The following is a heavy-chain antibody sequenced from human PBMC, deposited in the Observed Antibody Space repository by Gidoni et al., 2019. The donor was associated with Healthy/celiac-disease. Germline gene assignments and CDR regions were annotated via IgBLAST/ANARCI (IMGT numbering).Heavy chain of an antibody. Sequence: QLQLQESGSGLVKPSQTLSLTCAVSGGSIRSGGYSWSWIRQPPGKGLEWIGYIYHSGSTYYNPSLKSRVTISVDRSKNQFSLKLSAGTAADTAVDYGARIWLRQNYLDYWGQGTLVTVSS. D-gene: IGHD5-12*01. CDR3: ARIWLRQNYLDY. CDR2: IYHSGST. J-gene: IGHJ4*02. CDR1: GGSIRSGGYS. V-gene: IGHV4-30-2*01.